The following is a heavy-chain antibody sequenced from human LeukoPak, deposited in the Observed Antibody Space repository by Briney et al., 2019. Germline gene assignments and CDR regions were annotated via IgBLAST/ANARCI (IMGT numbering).Heavy chain of an antibody. J-gene: IGHJ5*02. Sequence: GGSLRLSCEASGFTFSIYWMSWVRQAPGKGLEWVANIKEDGSEKDYVDSVKGRFIISRDNVKNSLYLQMNSLRPEDTAMYYCARGRAVAGLFDPWGQGTLVTVSS. CDR2: IKEDGSEK. CDR1: GFTFSIYW. V-gene: IGHV3-7*01. D-gene: IGHD6-19*01. CDR3: ARGRAVAGLFDP.